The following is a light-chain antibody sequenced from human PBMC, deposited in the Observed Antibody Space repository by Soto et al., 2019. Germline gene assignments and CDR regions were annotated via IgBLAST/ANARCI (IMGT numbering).Light chain of an antibody. V-gene: IGKV4-1*01. CDR1: QTVFYSSNNKNY. Sequence: DIVMTQSPDSLAVSLGARATINCKSSQTVFYSSNNKNYLAWYQQKPGQPPKLLIYWASARDSGVPVRFSGSGSGTDFTLTSSSLQAEDVAIYYCQQYYGTPVTFGQGTKVDSK. J-gene: IGKJ1*01. CDR3: QQYYGTPVT. CDR2: WAS.